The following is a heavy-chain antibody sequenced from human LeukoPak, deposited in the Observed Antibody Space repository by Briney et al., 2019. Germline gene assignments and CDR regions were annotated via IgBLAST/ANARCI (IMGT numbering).Heavy chain of an antibody. V-gene: IGHV3-23*01. CDR2: ISGSGGST. J-gene: IGHJ5*02. CDR3: AKGTCIYHYHWCVR. D-gene: IGHD3-16*01. Sequence: SGGSLRLSCAASEFTFSNYAMNRDRQAPGKGLEWVSGISGSGGSTYYADSVKGRFTISRDNSKNTLYLQMNSLRAEDTALYYCAKGTCIYHYHWCVRWGQGTLVTVSS. CDR1: EFTFSNYA.